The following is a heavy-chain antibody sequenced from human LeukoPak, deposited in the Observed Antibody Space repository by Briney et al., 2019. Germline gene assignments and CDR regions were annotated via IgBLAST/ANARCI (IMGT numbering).Heavy chain of an antibody. V-gene: IGHV3-23*01. D-gene: IGHD6-6*01. J-gene: IGHJ3*02. CDR3: AKDYIAAAYRAYAFDI. CDR1: GFTFSSYA. CDR2: ISGSGGST. Sequence: GGSLRLSCAASGFTFSSYAMSWVRQAPGKGLEWVSAISGSGGSTYYADSVKGRFTISRDNSKNTLYLQMNSLRAEDTAVYYCAKDYIAAAYRAYAFDIWGQGTMVTVSS.